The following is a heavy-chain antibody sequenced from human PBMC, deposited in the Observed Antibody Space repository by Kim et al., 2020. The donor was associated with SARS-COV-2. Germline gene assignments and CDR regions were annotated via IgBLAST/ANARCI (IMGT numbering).Heavy chain of an antibody. J-gene: IGHJ4*02. CDR3: AREAGGAAAGSYYFDY. Sequence: GGSLRLSCAASGFTFSSYAMHWVRQAPGKGLEWVAVISYDGSNKYYADSVKGRFTISRDNSKNTLYLQMNSLRAEDTAVYYCAREAGGAAAGSYYFDYWGQGTLVTVSS. CDR1: GFTFSSYA. D-gene: IGHD6-13*01. CDR2: ISYDGSNK. V-gene: IGHV3-30*04.